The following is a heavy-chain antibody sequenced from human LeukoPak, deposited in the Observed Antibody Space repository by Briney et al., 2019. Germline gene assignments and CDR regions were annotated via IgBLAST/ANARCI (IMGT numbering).Heavy chain of an antibody. CDR2: ISTGGST. D-gene: IGHD3-3*01. Sequence: SETLSLTCTVSGGSISSDNYYWSWIRQPAGKGLEWIGRISTGGSTNYNPSLKSRLTLSLDTSQNQFSLKLTSVTAADTAVYYCARESGPWDKNWFDPWGQGTLVTVSS. V-gene: IGHV4-61*02. CDR3: ARESGPWDKNWFDP. J-gene: IGHJ5*02. CDR1: GGSISSDNYY.